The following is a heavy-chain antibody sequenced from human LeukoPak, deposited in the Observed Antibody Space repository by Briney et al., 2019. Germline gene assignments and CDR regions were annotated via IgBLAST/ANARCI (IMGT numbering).Heavy chain of an antibody. CDR3: ARVAYTYTLGARGYYFDY. Sequence: ASVKVSCKASGYTFTTYYMHWVRQAPGQELEWMGIINPSDGSSTYAQKFQGRVTMTRDTSTTTVYMELSSLRSEDTAVYYCARVAYTYTLGARGYYFDYWGQGTLVTVSS. CDR2: INPSDGSS. V-gene: IGHV1-46*01. J-gene: IGHJ4*02. CDR1: GYTFTTYY. D-gene: IGHD2-2*02.